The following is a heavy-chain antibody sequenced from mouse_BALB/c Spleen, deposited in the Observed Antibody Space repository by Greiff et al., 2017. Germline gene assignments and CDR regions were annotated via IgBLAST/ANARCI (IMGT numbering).Heavy chain of an antibody. J-gene: IGHJ3*01. CDR3: ARVAYYRYDGRAWFAY. Sequence: DVKLQESGPDLVKPSQSLSLTCTVTGYSITSGYSWHWIRQFPGNKLEWMGYIHYSGSTNYNPSLKSRISITRDTSKNQFFLQLNSVTTEDTATYYCARVAYYRYDGRAWFAYWGQGTLVTVSA. CDR2: IHYSGST. D-gene: IGHD2-14*01. V-gene: IGHV3-1*02. CDR1: GYSITSGYS.